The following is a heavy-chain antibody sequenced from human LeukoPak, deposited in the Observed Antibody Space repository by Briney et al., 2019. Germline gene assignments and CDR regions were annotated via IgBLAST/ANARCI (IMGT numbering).Heavy chain of an antibody. V-gene: IGHV3-9*01. Sequence: PGGSLRLSCAASGFTFSSYAMHWVRQAPGKGLEWVSGIRWNSGSIGYADSVKGRFTISRDNSKNSLYLQMNSLRAEDTALYYCAKDLGLSSDGYPSPGWGQGTLVTVSS. CDR3: AKDLGLSSDGYPSPG. CDR1: GFTFSSYA. D-gene: IGHD5-24*01. CDR2: IRWNSGSI. J-gene: IGHJ4*02.